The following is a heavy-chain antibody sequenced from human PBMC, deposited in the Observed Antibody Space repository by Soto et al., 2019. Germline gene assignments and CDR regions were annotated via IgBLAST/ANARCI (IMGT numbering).Heavy chain of an antibody. D-gene: IGHD6-19*01. CDR3: AKEHPPHIAVEDYFDY. CDR2: ISYDGSNK. V-gene: IGHV3-30*18. CDR1: GFTFSSYG. J-gene: IGHJ4*02. Sequence: QVQLVESGGGVVQPGRSLRLSCAASGFTFSSYGMHWVRQAPGKGLEWVAVISYDGSNKYYADSVKGRFTNSRDNSKNTLYLQMNSLRAEDTAVYYSAKEHPPHIAVEDYFDYWGQGTLVTVSS.